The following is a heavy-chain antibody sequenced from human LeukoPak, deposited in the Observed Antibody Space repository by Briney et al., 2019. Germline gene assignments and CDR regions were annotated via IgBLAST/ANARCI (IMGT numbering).Heavy chain of an antibody. Sequence: QTRGSLRLSCAASGFTFSSYAMSWVRQAPGKGLEWVSAISGSGGSTYYADSVKGRFTISRDNSKNTLYLQMNSLRAEDTAVYYCAKDPLRATPTYYYDSSGYRHYYYYGMDVWGQGTTVTVSS. CDR2: ISGSGGST. V-gene: IGHV3-23*01. CDR3: AKDPLRATPTYYYDSSGYRHYYYYGMDV. J-gene: IGHJ6*02. D-gene: IGHD3-22*01. CDR1: GFTFSSYA.